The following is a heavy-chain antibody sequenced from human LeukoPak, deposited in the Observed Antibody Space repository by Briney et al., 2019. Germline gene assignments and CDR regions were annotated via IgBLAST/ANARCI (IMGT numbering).Heavy chain of an antibody. CDR3: AREGGGLSFDDAFNI. CDR2: ISGGGTTI. V-gene: IGHV3-48*03. J-gene: IGHJ3*02. D-gene: IGHD3-16*01. CDR1: GFTFSSYE. Sequence: PGGSLRLSCAASGFTFSSYEMNWVRQASGKGLEWVSYISGGGTTIYLADSVKGRFTISRDNAKNSLYLQMNSLRAEGTAVYYCAREGGGLSFDDAFNIWGQGTMVTVSA.